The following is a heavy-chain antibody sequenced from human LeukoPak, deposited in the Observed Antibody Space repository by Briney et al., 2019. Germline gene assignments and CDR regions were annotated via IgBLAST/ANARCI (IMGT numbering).Heavy chain of an antibody. D-gene: IGHD3-22*01. V-gene: IGHV3-15*01. CDR3: TRRYNYDSSGYYYVRDAFDI. J-gene: IGHJ3*02. CDR2: IKSKSAGGTT. CDR1: GFTFNNAW. Sequence: GGSLRLSCAASGFTFNNAWMSWIRQVPGKGLEWVGRIKSKSAGGTTDYPALVKGRFIISRDDSRSIAYLQMNSLKTEDTAVYYCTRRYNYDSSGYYYVRDAFDIWGQGTMVTVSS.